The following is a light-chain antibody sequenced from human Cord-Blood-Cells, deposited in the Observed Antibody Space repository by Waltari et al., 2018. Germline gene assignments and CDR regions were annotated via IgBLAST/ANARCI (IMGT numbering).Light chain of an antibody. CDR2: SNN. CDR1: SSNIGSNT. V-gene: IGLV1-44*01. J-gene: IGLJ3*02. CDR3: AAWDDSLNGWV. Sequence: QSVLTQPPSASGTPGQRVTISCSGSSSNIGSNTVNWYQQLPVTAPKLLIYSNNQRHSGVPDRFSVSKSGTSTSLAISGLESEDEADYYCAAWDDSLNGWVVGGGTKLTVL.